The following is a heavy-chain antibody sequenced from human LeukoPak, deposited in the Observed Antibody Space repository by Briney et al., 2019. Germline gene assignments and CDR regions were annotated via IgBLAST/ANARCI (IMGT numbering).Heavy chain of an antibody. V-gene: IGHV3-21*01. CDR1: GFTFSTYT. CDR3: ARDRTTVTTFDY. CDR2: ISSSSSYI. Sequence: PGGSLRLSCAAPGFTFSTYTMNWVRQAPGKGLEWVSSISSSSSYIYYADSVKARFTISRDNAKKSLYLQVNSLRAEDTAVYYCARDRTTVTTFDYWGQGTLVTAS. D-gene: IGHD4-17*01. J-gene: IGHJ4*02.